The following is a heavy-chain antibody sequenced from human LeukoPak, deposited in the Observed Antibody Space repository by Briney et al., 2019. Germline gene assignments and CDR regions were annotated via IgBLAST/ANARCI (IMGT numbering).Heavy chain of an antibody. CDR2: IIPIFGTA. V-gene: IGHV1-69*06. J-gene: IGHJ5*02. D-gene: IGHD3-10*01. CDR1: GGTFSSYA. CDR3: ARDYSITMVRGVIRGAFDP. Sequence: SVKVSCKASGGTFSSYAISWVRQTPGQGLEWMGGIIPIFGTANYAQKFQGRVTITADKSTSTAYMELSSLRSEDTAVYYCARDYSITMVRGVIRGAFDPWGQGTLVTVSS.